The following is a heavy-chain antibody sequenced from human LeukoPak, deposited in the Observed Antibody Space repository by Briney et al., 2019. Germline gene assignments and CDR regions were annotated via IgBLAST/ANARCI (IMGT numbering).Heavy chain of an antibody. V-gene: IGHV1-18*01. J-gene: IGHJ4*02. CDR2: ISAYNGKT. D-gene: IGHD3-22*01. CDR1: GYTFTSYG. Sequence: AASVKVSCKASGYTFTSYGISWVRQAPGQGLEWMGWISAYNGKTNYAQKLQGRVTMTTDTSTSTAYMELRSLRSDDTAVYYCARSGAYYDDSYFDYWGQGTLVTVSS. CDR3: ARSGAYYDDSYFDY.